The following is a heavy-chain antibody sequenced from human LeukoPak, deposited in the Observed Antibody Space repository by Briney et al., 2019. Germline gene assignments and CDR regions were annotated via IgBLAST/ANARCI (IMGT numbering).Heavy chain of an antibody. CDR3: VKGRYCSGGSCYEGLFQH. V-gene: IGHV3-64D*09. J-gene: IGHJ1*01. CDR2: YSDNGGST. CDR1: GFTFSSYA. Sequence: RGSLRLSCSASGFTFSSYAMHWVRQAPGKGLEYVSAYSDNGGSTYYADSVKGRFTISRDNSKNTLYLQMSSLRAEDTAVYYCVKGRYCSGGSCYEGLFQHWGQGTLVTVCS. D-gene: IGHD2-15*01.